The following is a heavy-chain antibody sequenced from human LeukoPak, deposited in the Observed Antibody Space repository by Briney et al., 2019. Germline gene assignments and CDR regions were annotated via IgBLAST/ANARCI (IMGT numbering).Heavy chain of an antibody. J-gene: IGHJ4*02. D-gene: IGHD6-13*01. CDR2: ITSGGAP. CDR1: GFTFSNYA. Sequence: GGSLRLSCAASGFTFSNYAVMWVRQAPGQGLEWVSAITSGGAPRYADSVEGRFTISRDNSKNTLYLQMNSLRAEDTAVYYCAKDESSSWYHYWGQGTLVTVSS. V-gene: IGHV3-23*01. CDR3: AKDESSSWYHY.